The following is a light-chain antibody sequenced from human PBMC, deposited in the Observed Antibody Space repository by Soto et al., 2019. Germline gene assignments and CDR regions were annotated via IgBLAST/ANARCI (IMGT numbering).Light chain of an antibody. V-gene: IGKV3-20*01. J-gene: IGKJ1*01. CDR2: GAF. CDR3: QQYGSSRT. Sequence: EIVLTQSPGTLSVSPGETATLSCRASQSVGSTYLAWYQQKPGQAPRLLIYGAFTRATGIPDRFSGSGSGTDFTLTISRLEPEDFAVYYCQQYGSSRTFGQGTKVEIK. CDR1: QSVGSTY.